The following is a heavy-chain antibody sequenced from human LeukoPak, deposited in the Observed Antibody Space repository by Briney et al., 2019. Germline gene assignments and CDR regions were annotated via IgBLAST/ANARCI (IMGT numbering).Heavy chain of an antibody. Sequence: SETLSLTCTVSGGSISSYYWSWIRQPPGKGLEWIGFIYYSGSTYYKPSLKSRVTISVDTSKNQFSLKLSSVTAADTAVYYCARGNTAMVSGWGQGTLVTVSS. CDR3: ARGNTAMVSG. V-gene: IGHV4-30-4*08. CDR1: GGSISSYY. D-gene: IGHD5-18*01. J-gene: IGHJ4*02. CDR2: IYYSGST.